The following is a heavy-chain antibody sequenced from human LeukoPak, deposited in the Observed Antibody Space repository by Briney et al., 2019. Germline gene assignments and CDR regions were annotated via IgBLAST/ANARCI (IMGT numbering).Heavy chain of an antibody. Sequence: GGSLRLSCAASGFTFSSYAMNWVRQAPGKGLEWVSAISASGGSTYYADSVKGRLTISRDNAENSLYLQMNSLRAEDTALYYCARKRPNYFDYWGQGTLVTVSS. V-gene: IGHV3-23*01. J-gene: IGHJ4*02. CDR1: GFTFSSYA. CDR2: ISASGGST. CDR3: ARKRPNYFDY.